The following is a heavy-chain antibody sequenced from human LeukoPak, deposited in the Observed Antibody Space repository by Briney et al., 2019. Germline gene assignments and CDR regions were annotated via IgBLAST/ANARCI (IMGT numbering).Heavy chain of an antibody. CDR1: GYTFTSFG. V-gene: IGHV1-18*01. J-gene: IGHJ6*02. CDR2: ISAYNGNT. D-gene: IGHD3-22*01. Sequence: ASVKVSCKASGYTFTSFGIIWVRQAPGQGLEWMGWISAYNGNTNYAQKLQGRVTMTTDTSTSTAYMELRSLRSDDTAVYYCARSKVVVITTGRYGMDVWGQGTTVTVSS. CDR3: ARSKVVVITTGRYGMDV.